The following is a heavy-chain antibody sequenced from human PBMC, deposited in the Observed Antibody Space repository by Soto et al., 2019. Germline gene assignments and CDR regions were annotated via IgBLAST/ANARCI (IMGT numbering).Heavy chain of an antibody. D-gene: IGHD3-3*01. J-gene: IGHJ4*02. CDR3: ARSGFWSGYELDY. V-gene: IGHV1-58*01. CDR1: GFTFTSSA. Sequence: SVKVSCKASGFTFTSSAVQWVRQARGQGLEWIGWIGVGNGNTNYAQRLQGRVTMTRDTSTSTAYMELRSLRSDDTAVYYCARSGFWSGYELDYWGLGTLVTVSS. CDR2: IGVGNGNT.